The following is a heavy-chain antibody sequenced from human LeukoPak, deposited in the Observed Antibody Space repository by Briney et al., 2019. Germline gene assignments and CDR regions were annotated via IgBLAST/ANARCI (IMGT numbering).Heavy chain of an antibody. V-gene: IGHV4-59*01. CDR3: ARPVVGATTAFDI. CDR2: IYYSGST. J-gene: IGHJ3*02. CDR1: GGSISSYY. Sequence: SETLSLTCTVSGGSISSYYWSWIRQPPGKGLEWIGYIYYSGSTNYNPSLKSRVTISVDTSKNQFSLKLSSVTTADTAVYYCARPVVGATTAFDIWGQGTMVTVSS. D-gene: IGHD1-26*01.